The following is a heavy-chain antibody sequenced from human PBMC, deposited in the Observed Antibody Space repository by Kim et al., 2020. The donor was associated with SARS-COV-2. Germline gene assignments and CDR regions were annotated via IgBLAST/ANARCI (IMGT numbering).Heavy chain of an antibody. V-gene: IGHV4-39*01. D-gene: IGHD3-10*01. J-gene: IGHJ4*02. CDR3: ASGDYYYGSGSYFDY. Sequence: PSPKSRGTLSVDTAKNQFSLKLSSVTAADTAVYYCASGDYYYGSGSYFDYWGQGTLVTVSS.